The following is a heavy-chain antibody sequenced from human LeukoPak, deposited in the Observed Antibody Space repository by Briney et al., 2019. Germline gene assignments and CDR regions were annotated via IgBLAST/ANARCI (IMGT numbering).Heavy chain of an antibody. D-gene: IGHD3-3*01. V-gene: IGHV4-38-2*01. CDR3: ARGPGYYDFWSGYSGWFDP. J-gene: IGHJ5*02. Sequence: AETLSLPCAVSGYPISSDSYRGCTRPPPGKGQPFSGSTYHSGSTYYNPSVKSRVTISVETSKNQFSLKLNSVTAADTAVYYCARGPGYYDFWSGYSGWFDPWGQGTLVTVSS. CDR1: GYPISSDSY. CDR2: TYHSGST.